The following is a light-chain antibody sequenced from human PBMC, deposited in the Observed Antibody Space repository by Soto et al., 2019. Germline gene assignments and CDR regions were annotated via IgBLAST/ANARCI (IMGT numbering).Light chain of an antibody. CDR3: QQANSFPLT. CDR2: SAS. CDR1: QGIIGW. V-gene: IGKV1-12*01. J-gene: IGKJ3*01. Sequence: DIQMTQLPSSMSASVGDRVTITCRASQGIIGWLAWYHHKPGKAPNLLIYSASTLYSGVPSRFSGSGSGTDFTLTISSLQPEDFGTYYCQQANSFPLTFGPGTKVEIK.